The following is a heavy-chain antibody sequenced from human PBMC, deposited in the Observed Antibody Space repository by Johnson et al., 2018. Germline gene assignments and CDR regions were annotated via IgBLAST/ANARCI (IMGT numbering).Heavy chain of an antibody. V-gene: IGHV3-15*07. CDR2: IRSQIDGGTT. D-gene: IGHD6-13*01. CDR1: GFAFSDAR. Sequence: EVQLVASGGGLVKPGGSLRLSCAASGFAFSDARMSWVRQAPGRGLEWVGRIRSQIDGGTTDLAAPVKDRFIVSREDSKNTVYLQMNSLRAEDTAVYYGAKDASSSWGQDAFDIWGQGTMVTVAS. CDR3: AKDASSSWGQDAFDI. J-gene: IGHJ3*02.